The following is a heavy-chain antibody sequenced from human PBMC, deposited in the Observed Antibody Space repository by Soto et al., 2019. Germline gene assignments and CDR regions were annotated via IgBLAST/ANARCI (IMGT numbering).Heavy chain of an antibody. CDR3: AREPSMTTVTNFDV. D-gene: IGHD4-17*01. CDR1: GGSISSGDYY. V-gene: IGHV4-30-4*01. Sequence: PSETLSLTCTVSGGSISSGDYYWSWIRQPPGKGLEWIGYIYYSGSTYYNPSLKSRVTISVDTSKNQFSLKLSSVTAADTAVYYCAREPSMTTVTNFDVWGKGTTVTVSS. CDR2: IYYSGST. J-gene: IGHJ6*04.